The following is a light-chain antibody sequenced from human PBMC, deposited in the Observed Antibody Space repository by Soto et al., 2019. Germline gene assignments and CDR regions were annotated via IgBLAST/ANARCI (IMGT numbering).Light chain of an antibody. Sequence: EILMTQSPATLSVSPGERATVSCRASQSVSSNLAWYQQKPGQAPRLLIYGASTRATGIPARFSGSGSGTDFTLTISSLEPEDFAVYYCQQRSNWPITFGQGTRLEIK. J-gene: IGKJ5*01. V-gene: IGKV3-15*01. CDR3: QQRSNWPIT. CDR2: GAS. CDR1: QSVSSN.